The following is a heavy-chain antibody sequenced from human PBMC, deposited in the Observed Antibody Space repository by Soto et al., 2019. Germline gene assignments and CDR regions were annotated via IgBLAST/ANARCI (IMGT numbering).Heavy chain of an antibody. Sequence: QVRLVESGGGVVQPGRSLRLSCAASGFTFSNSAVHWVRQAPGKGLEWLAVVSYDGNNEYYADSVKGRFTISRDNSKNTLYLKLNSLRPEDTAVYYCAGELKANYYDSGRYYPTRYFDYWGQGTLVTVSS. CDR1: GFTFSNSA. D-gene: IGHD3-10*01. J-gene: IGHJ4*02. V-gene: IGHV3-30-3*01. CDR2: VSYDGNNE. CDR3: AGELKANYYDSGRYYPTRYFDY.